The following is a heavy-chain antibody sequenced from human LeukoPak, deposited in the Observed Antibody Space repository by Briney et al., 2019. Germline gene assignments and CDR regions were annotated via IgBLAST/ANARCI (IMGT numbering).Heavy chain of an antibody. Sequence: SETLSLTCAVYGGSFSGYYWSWIRQPPGKGLEWIGEINHSGSTNYNPSLKSRVTISVDTSKNQFSLKLSSVTAADTAVYYCARGGNWNDYKFDYWAQGTLVTVSS. V-gene: IGHV4-34*01. J-gene: IGHJ4*02. D-gene: IGHD1-1*01. CDR1: GGSFSGYY. CDR3: ARGGNWNDYKFDY. CDR2: INHSGST.